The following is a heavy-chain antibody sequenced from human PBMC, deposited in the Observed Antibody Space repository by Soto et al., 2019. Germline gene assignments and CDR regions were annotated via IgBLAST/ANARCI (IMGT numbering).Heavy chain of an antibody. J-gene: IGHJ4*02. CDR1: GFTFSDYY. D-gene: IGHD3-22*01. CDR2: IGSSSSYT. V-gene: IGHV3-11*06. Sequence: GGSLRLSCAASGFTFSDYYMSWICHAPGKGLKWVSYIGSSSSYTNYADSVKGRFTISRDNAKNSLYLQMNSLRAEDTAVYYCARVPHGNYYDSSSREIYYVYWDQGSLVTDS. CDR3: ARVPHGNYYDSSSREIYYVY.